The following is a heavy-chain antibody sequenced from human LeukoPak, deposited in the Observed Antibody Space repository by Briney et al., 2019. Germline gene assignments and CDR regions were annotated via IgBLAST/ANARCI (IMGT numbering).Heavy chain of an antibody. CDR2: IIPILGIT. J-gene: IGHJ3*02. CDR1: GGTFSSYA. V-gene: IGHV1-69*04. D-gene: IGHD5-24*01. Sequence: SVKVSCKASGGTFSSYAISWVRQAPGQGLEWMGRIIPILGITNYAQKFQGRVTITADKSTSTAYMELGSLRSEDTAVYYCARSVEMATIGAHDAFDIWGQGTMVTASS. CDR3: ARSVEMATIGAHDAFDI.